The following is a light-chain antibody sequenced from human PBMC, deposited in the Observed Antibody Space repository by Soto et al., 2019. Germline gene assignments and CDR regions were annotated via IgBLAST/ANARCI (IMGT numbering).Light chain of an antibody. Sequence: QSALTQPASVSGSTGQSITISCTGTSSDVGSYNLVSWYQQHPGKAPKLMIYECSKRPSGVSNRFSGSKSGNTASLTISGLQAEDEADYYCCSYAGSSTSVVFGGGTKLTVL. J-gene: IGLJ2*01. CDR2: ECS. CDR3: CSYAGSSTSVV. CDR1: SSDVGSYNL. V-gene: IGLV2-23*01.